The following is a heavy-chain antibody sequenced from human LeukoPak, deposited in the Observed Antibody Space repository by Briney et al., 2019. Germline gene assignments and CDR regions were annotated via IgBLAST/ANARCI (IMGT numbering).Heavy chain of an antibody. V-gene: IGHV3-53*01. J-gene: IGHJ4*02. Sequence: GGSLRLSCAASGFTVSSHYVTWVRQAPGKGLEWVSVIYSGFRADYADSVKGRFTISRDNPKNTLYLQMNSLRVEDTAVYHCARVGYDSSGYFDYWGQGTLVTVSS. D-gene: IGHD3-22*01. CDR3: ARVGYDSSGYFDY. CDR1: GFTVSSHY. CDR2: IYSGFRA.